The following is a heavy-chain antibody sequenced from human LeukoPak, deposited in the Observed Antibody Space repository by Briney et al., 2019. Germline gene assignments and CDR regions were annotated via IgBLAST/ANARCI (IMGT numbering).Heavy chain of an antibody. Sequence: SETLSLTCAVYGGSFSGYYWSRILQPPGKGLEWIGEINHSGSTNYNPSLKSRVTISVDTSKNQFSLKLSSVTAADTAVYYCARVRRITIFGVVYAFDYWGQGTLVTVSS. CDR2: INHSGST. J-gene: IGHJ4*02. CDR3: ARVRRITIFGVVYAFDY. CDR1: GGSFSGYY. V-gene: IGHV4-34*01. D-gene: IGHD3-3*01.